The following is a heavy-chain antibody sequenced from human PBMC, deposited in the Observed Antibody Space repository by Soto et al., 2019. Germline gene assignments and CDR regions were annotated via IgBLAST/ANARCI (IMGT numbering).Heavy chain of an antibody. V-gene: IGHV1-18*01. J-gene: IGHJ4*02. CDR3: ARDKDFLIDY. Sequence: EASVKVSCKASSYTFTRYGISWVRQAPGQGLEWMGWINGDTANTNYAQKFRGRVTMTADSSTTTAYRELRSLRSDDTALYYCARDKDFLIDYWGQGTLVTVSS. CDR2: INGDTANT. CDR1: SYTFTRYG.